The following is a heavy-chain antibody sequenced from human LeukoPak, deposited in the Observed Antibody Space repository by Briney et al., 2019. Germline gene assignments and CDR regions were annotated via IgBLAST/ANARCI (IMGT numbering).Heavy chain of an antibody. CDR2: ISAYNGNT. J-gene: IGHJ5*02. Sequence: ASVKVSCKASGYTFTSYGISWVRQAPGQGLEWMGWISAYNGNTNYAQKLQGRVTMTTDTSTSTAYMELRSLRSDDTAVYYCASIYSSSIGDWFDPWGQGTLATVSS. D-gene: IGHD6-13*01. CDR1: GYTFTSYG. CDR3: ASIYSSSIGDWFDP. V-gene: IGHV1-18*01.